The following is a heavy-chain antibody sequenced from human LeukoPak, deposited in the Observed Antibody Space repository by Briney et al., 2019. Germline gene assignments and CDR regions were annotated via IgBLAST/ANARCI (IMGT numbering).Heavy chain of an antibody. CDR2: ISKSGDST. Sequence: GGSLRLSCAASGFSFSSYAMSWVRQAPGKGLEWVSAISKSGDSTFYADSVKGRFTISRDNSQNTLYVQMNSLRAEDTAVYYCAKGWLKFDYWGQGTLVTVSS. CDR3: AKGWLKFDY. CDR1: GFSFSSYA. V-gene: IGHV3-23*01. J-gene: IGHJ4*02. D-gene: IGHD5-12*01.